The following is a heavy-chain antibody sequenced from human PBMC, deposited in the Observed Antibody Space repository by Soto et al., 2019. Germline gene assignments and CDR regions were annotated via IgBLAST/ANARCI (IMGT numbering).Heavy chain of an antibody. CDR1: GGSFSGYY. Sequence: SETLSLTCAVYGGSFSGYYWSWIRQPPGKGLEWIGEINHSGSTNYNPSLKSRVTISVDTSKNQFSRKLSSVTAADTAVYYCASLTGTRKPTRLYNWFDPWGQGTLVTVSS. V-gene: IGHV4-34*01. J-gene: IGHJ5*02. CDR2: INHSGST. D-gene: IGHD1-7*01. CDR3: ASLTGTRKPTRLYNWFDP.